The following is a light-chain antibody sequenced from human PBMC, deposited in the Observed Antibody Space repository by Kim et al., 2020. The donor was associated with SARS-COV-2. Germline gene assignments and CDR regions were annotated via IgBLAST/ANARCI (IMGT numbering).Light chain of an antibody. Sequence: QSLTMSCAGTSSDVGGYNYVSWYQQHPGNAPKLMIYDVTKRPSGVPARFSGSKSGNTASLTISGLQAEDEADYYCCSYAGSYTNYVFGTGTKVTVL. CDR3: CSYAGSYTNYV. CDR2: DVT. V-gene: IGLV2-11*01. CDR1: SSDVGGYNY. J-gene: IGLJ1*01.